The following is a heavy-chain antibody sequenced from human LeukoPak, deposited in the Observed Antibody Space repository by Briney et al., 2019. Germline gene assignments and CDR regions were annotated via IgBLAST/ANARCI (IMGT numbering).Heavy chain of an antibody. CDR2: ITSRGEST. D-gene: IGHD3-22*01. Sequence: GGSLRLSCAASGFTFSIYAMSWVRQAPGKGRQWVSSITSRGESTWYVDSVKGRFTINRDNSENTLYLQMHSLRAEDTAVYYCARDRPNYYGSDGHYYRRDGDYWGRGTLVSVSS. CDR3: ARDRPNYYGSDGHYYRRDGDY. CDR1: GFTFSIYA. V-gene: IGHV3-23*01. J-gene: IGHJ4*02.